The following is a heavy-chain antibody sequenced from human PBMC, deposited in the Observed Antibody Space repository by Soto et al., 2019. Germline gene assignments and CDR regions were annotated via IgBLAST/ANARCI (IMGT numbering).Heavy chain of an antibody. CDR3: AHGSCSSAACYPNPYLDY. CDR1: GFSLSTTAEG. V-gene: IGHV2-5*02. Sequence: QITLKESGPTLVKPTQTLTLTCTFSGFSLSTTAEGVGWIRQPPGKALEWLALIYWDDDERYRPSLKSRLTITKDTSKNQVVLTMTNVDPVDTATYYCAHGSCSSAACYPNPYLDYWGQGILVTVSS. D-gene: IGHD2-2*01. J-gene: IGHJ4*02. CDR2: IYWDDDE.